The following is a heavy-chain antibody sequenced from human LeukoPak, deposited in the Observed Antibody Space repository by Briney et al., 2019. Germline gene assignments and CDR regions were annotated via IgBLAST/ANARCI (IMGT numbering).Heavy chain of an antibody. D-gene: IGHD3-10*01. CDR2: INPNGGGT. CDR3: ARRGGTTGSYGANYYYYYGMDV. V-gene: IGHV1-2*02. CDR1: GYTFTGYY. Sequence: WASVKVSCTASGYTFTGYYMHSVRQTPGQGLEWMGWINPNGGGTNYAQTFQGRVTMTRDTSISTAYMELSRLRSDDTAVYYCARRGGTTGSYGANYYYYYGMDVWGQGTTVTVSS. J-gene: IGHJ6*02.